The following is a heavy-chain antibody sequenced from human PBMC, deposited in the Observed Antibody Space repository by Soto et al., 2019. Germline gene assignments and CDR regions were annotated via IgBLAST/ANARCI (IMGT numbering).Heavy chain of an antibody. J-gene: IGHJ4*02. CDR3: AREYSLAVVAAGY. CDR2: ISYDGSDK. CDR1: GFTFSSYT. D-gene: IGHD3-22*01. V-gene: IGHV3-30*04. Sequence: QVQLVESGGGVVQPGRSLRLSCAASGFTFSSYTMHWVRQTPGKGLERVAVISYDGSDKYYADSVKGRFTISRDNSKNTRDLQMNSLRREDRSVYYCAREYSLAVVAAGYWGQGILVTVSS.